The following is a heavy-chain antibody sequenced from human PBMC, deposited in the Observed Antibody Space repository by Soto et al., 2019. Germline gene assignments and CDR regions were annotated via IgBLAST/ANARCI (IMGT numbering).Heavy chain of an antibody. Sequence: PGGSLRLSCAASGFTFSSYSMSWVRQAPGKGLEWVSYITSSSSTLYYADSVEGRFTISRDNAKNSLYLQMNSLRDEDTAVYYCARVYYYDSSALFDTWGQGTLVPVSS. CDR3: ARVYYYDSSALFDT. CDR1: GFTFSSYS. CDR2: ITSSSSTL. J-gene: IGHJ5*02. D-gene: IGHD3-22*01. V-gene: IGHV3-48*02.